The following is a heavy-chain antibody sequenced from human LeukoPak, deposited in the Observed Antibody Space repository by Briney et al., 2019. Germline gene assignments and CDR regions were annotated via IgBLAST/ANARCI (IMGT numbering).Heavy chain of an antibody. CDR2: ISYDGSNK. Sequence: PTGGSLRLSCAASGFTFSSYAMHWVRQAPGKGLEWVAVISYDGSNKYYADSVKGRFTISRDNSKNTLYLQMNSLRAEDTAVYYCAASTVAVDYWGQGTLVTVSS. CDR3: AASTVAVDY. V-gene: IGHV3-30*14. J-gene: IGHJ4*02. CDR1: GFTFSSYA. D-gene: IGHD4-23*01.